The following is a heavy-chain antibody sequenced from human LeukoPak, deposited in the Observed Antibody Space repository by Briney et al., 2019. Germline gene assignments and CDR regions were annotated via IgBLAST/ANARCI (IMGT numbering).Heavy chain of an antibody. V-gene: IGHV4-39*01. J-gene: IGHJ4*02. CDR2: IFYRGST. CDR3: ASTSGYCSGGNCYSAFDY. CDR1: GGSISSSSFY. Sequence: PSETLSLTCTVSGGSISSSSFYWVWIRQPPGKGLEWIGSIFYRGSTYYNPSLESRVTISVDTSKNQFSLKLNSMTAADTAVFYCASTSGYCSGGNCYSAFDYWGQGTLVTVSS. D-gene: IGHD2-15*01.